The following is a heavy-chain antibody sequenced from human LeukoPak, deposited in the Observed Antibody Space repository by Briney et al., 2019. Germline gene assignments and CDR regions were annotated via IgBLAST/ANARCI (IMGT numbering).Heavy chain of an antibody. Sequence: TTSETLSLTCAVYGGSFSCYYWSWIRQPPGKGLEWIGEINHSGSTNYNPSLKSRVTISVDTSKNQFSLKLSSVTAADTAVYYCARDGPPRGGRAGNWFDPWGQGTLVTVSS. J-gene: IGHJ5*02. CDR2: INHSGST. V-gene: IGHV4-34*01. CDR3: ARDGPPRGGRAGNWFDP. D-gene: IGHD3-16*01. CDR1: GGSFSCYY.